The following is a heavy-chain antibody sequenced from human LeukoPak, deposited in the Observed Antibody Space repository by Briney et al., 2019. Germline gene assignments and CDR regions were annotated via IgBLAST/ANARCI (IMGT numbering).Heavy chain of an antibody. V-gene: IGHV3-48*03. CDR3: ARAHHMVRGAFDY. J-gene: IGHJ4*02. CDR2: ISSSGSTI. Sequence: GGSLRLSCAACGFTFSSYEMNWVGQAPGKGLEGVSYISSSGSTIYYADSVKGRFNISRDNAKNSLYLQMNSLRAEDTAVYYCARAHHMVRGAFDYWGQGTLDTVSS. CDR1: GFTFSSYE. D-gene: IGHD3-10*01.